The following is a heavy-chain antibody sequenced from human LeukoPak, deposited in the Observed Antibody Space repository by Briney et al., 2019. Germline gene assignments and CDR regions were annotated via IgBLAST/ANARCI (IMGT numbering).Heavy chain of an antibody. CDR3: AAWGDGGND. V-gene: IGHV3-7*05. CDR1: GFTFSHYW. J-gene: IGHJ4*02. CDR2: INPDGSYK. D-gene: IGHD1-1*01. Sequence: GGSLRLSRAASGFTFSHYWMNWIRQAPGIGLEWVANINPDGSYKRYVDSAKDRFVVSRDNAKNSLYLQMSGLRVEDTAVYYCAAWGDGGNDWGQGTLVTVSS.